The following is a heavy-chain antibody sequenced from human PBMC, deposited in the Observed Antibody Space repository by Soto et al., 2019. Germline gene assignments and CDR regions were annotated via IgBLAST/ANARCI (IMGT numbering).Heavy chain of an antibody. V-gene: IGHV4-4*07. Sequence: SETLSLTCTVSGGFISSYYWSWIRQPAGKGLEWIGRIYTSGSTNYNPSLKSRVTMSVDTSKNQFSLKLSSVTAADTAVYYCARDGDGGGWYSYYYGMDVWGQGTTVTVSS. CDR3: ARDGDGGGWYSYYYGMDV. CDR1: GGFISSYY. CDR2: IYTSGST. D-gene: IGHD2-21*01. J-gene: IGHJ6*02.